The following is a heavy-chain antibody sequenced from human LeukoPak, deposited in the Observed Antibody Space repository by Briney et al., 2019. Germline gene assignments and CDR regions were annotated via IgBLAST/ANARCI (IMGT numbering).Heavy chain of an antibody. Sequence: SVKVSCKASGGTFSSYAISWVRQAPGQGLEWMGGVIPMFATANYTPKFQDRVTITADESTSTAYMELRSLRSEDTAVYHCARGLHGDYGYFDYWGQGTLVTVSS. CDR2: VIPMFATA. CDR3: ARGLHGDYGYFDY. V-gene: IGHV1-69*13. D-gene: IGHD4-17*01. CDR1: GGTFSSYA. J-gene: IGHJ4*02.